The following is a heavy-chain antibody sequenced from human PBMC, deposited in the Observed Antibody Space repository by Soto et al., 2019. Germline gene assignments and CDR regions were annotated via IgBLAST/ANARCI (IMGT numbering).Heavy chain of an antibody. V-gene: IGHV1-69*04. D-gene: IGHD2-2*01. J-gene: IGHJ6*03. CDR1: GGTFSSYT. CDR2: IIPILGIA. Sequence: AASVNVSCKASGGTFSSYTISWVRQAPGQGLEWMGRIIPILGIANYAQKFQGRVTITADKSTSTAYMELSSLRSEDTAVYYCAREPVGYCSSTSCLDYYYYYMDVWGKGTTVTFSS. CDR3: AREPVGYCSSTSCLDYYYYYMDV.